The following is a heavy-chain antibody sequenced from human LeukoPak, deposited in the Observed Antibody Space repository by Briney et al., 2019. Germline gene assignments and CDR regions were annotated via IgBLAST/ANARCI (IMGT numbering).Heavy chain of an antibody. V-gene: IGHV3-23*01. CDR1: GFTFRSYG. D-gene: IGHD4-17*01. J-gene: IGHJ4*02. CDR2: IGGSGGGT. CDR3: ASHYGDGVTTLDYFDY. Sequence: GGSLRPSCAASGFTFRSYGMSWVRQAPGKGLEWVSTIGGSGGGTNYADSVKGRFTISRDNSKSTLYLQMNSLRAEDTAVYYCASHYGDGVTTLDYFDYWGQGTLVTVSS.